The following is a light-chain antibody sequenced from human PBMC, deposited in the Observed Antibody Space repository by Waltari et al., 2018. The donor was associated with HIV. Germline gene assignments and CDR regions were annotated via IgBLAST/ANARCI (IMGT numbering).Light chain of an antibody. CDR3: GTWDSSLRGV. CDR2: DNN. V-gene: IGLV1-51*01. CDR1: SSNIGTNS. Sequence: QSVLTQPPSVSAAPGQKVTISCSGSSSNIGTNSVSWYQRLPGTAPKLLIYDNNKRPSGIPDRFSGSKSGTSATLGITGLQTGDEADYYCGTWDSSLRGVFGGGTKLTVL. J-gene: IGLJ3*02.